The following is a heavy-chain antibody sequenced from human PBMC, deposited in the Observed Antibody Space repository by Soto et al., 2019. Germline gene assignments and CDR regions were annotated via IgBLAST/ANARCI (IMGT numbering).Heavy chain of an antibody. CDR3: ARGNGQWLVYYYYGMDV. CDR1: GGSFSGYY. V-gene: IGHV4-34*01. CDR2: INHSGST. D-gene: IGHD6-19*01. Sequence: SETLSLTCAVYGGSFSGYYWSWIRQPPGKGLEWIGEINHSGSTNYNPSLKSRVAISVDTSKNQFSLKLSSVTAADTAVYYCARGNGQWLVYYYYGMDVSGQGTTVTVSS. J-gene: IGHJ6*02.